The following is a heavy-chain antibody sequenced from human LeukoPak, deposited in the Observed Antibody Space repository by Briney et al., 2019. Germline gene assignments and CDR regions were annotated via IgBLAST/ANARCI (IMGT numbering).Heavy chain of an antibody. CDR3: AKDMKVVPAAFDY. CDR2: ISGSGGST. J-gene: IGHJ4*02. V-gene: IGHV3-23*01. Sequence: ETLSLTCTVSGGSISSYYWSWIRQPPGKGLEWVSAISGSGGSTYYADSVKGRFTISRDNSKNTLYLQMNSLRAEDTAVYYCAKDMKVVPAAFDYWGQGTLVTVSS. D-gene: IGHD2-2*01. CDR1: GGSISSYY.